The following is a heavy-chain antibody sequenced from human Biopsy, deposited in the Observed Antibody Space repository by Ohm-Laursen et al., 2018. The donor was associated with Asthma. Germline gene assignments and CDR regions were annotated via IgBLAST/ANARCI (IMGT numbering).Heavy chain of an antibody. CDR3: ARVRKDYYDSSGLSGGWFDP. Sequence: SSVKVSCKASGYTFTNYAIHWVRQAPGQRPEWMGWINAGNGNTKYSQKFQGRVTITRDTSATTAYMELSSLRSEDTAVYYCARVRKDYYDSSGLSGGWFDPWGQGTLVTVSS. CDR2: INAGNGNT. D-gene: IGHD3-22*01. V-gene: IGHV1-3*01. J-gene: IGHJ5*02. CDR1: GYTFTNYA.